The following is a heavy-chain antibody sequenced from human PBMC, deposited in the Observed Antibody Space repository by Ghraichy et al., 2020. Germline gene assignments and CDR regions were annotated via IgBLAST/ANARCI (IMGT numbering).Heavy chain of an antibody. D-gene: IGHD2-15*01. Sequence: GGSLRLSCAASGFTVSSSYISWVRQAPGKGLEWVSVIYSGGSTYYADSVKGRFTISRDDSKNTLYLQMNSLRAEDTAVYYCARDLSPLGYCSGGSCGYWGQGTLVTVSS. CDR1: GFTVSSSY. CDR2: IYSGGST. J-gene: IGHJ4*02. V-gene: IGHV3-53*01. CDR3: ARDLSPLGYCSGGSCGY.